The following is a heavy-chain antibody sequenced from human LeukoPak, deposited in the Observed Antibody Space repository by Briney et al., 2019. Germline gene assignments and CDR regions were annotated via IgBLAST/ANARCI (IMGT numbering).Heavy chain of an antibody. CDR2: ISSSNSYI. V-gene: IGHV3-21*01. CDR3: ARNNVVVPAAPGIDY. D-gene: IGHD2-2*01. CDR1: GFTFSNYS. Sequence: GGALRLSXAACGFTFSNYSMNCLRQAPGKVLDWVSSISSSNSYIYYADSVKGRFTSSRDNAKNSLYLQMNSLRAEDTAVYYCARNNVVVPAAPGIDYWGQGTLVTVSS. J-gene: IGHJ4*02.